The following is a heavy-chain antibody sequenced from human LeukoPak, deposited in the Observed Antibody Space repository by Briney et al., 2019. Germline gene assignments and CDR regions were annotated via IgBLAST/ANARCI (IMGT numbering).Heavy chain of an antibody. CDR3: AGDLSISGGDYYYYYYMDV. CDR1: GGSISSGDYY. V-gene: IGHV4-30-4*08. Sequence: PSETLSLTCTVSGGSISSGDYYWSWIRQPPGKGLEWIGYIYYSGSTYYNPSLKSRVTISVDTSKNQFSLKLSSVTAADTAVYYCAGDLSISGGDYYYYYYMDVWGKGTTVTVSS. CDR2: IYYSGST. J-gene: IGHJ6*03. D-gene: IGHD3-16*01.